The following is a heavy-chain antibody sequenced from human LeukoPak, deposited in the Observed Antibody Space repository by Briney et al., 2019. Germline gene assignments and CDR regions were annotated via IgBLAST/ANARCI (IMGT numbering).Heavy chain of an antibody. V-gene: IGHV3-21*01. Sequence: GGSLRLSCAASGFTFSSYSMNWVRQAPGKGLEWVSSISSSSSCIYYADSVKGRFTISRDNAKNSLYLQMNSLRAEDTAVYYCAGEAGNWNYGDYWGQGTLVTVSS. J-gene: IGHJ4*02. CDR2: ISSSSSCI. CDR3: AGEAGNWNYGDY. CDR1: GFTFSSYS. D-gene: IGHD1-20*01.